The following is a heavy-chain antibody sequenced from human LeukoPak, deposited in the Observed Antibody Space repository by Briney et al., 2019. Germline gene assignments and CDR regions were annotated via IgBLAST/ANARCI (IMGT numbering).Heavy chain of an antibody. Sequence: GGSLRLSCAASGFRFNIYAMSWVRQAPGKGLEWVSTISDSGGSTFYADSVKGRFTISRDNAKNSLYLQMNSLRAEDTAVYYCAELGITMIGGVWGKGTTVTISS. CDR1: GFRFNIYA. CDR3: AELGITMIGGV. D-gene: IGHD3-10*02. CDR2: ISDSGGST. J-gene: IGHJ6*04. V-gene: IGHV3-23*01.